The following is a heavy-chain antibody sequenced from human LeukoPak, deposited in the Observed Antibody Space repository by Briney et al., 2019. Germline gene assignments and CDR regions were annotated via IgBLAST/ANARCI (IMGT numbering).Heavy chain of an antibody. Sequence: GGSLRLSCAGSGFTFSRYGMHWVRQAPGKGRGGGAFIRYDGSNKYYADSVKGRFTISRDNSKNTLYLQMNSLRAEDTAVYYCAKDRITMVRGVINYYYYYMDVWGKGTTVTISS. J-gene: IGHJ6*03. CDR1: GFTFSRYG. V-gene: IGHV3-30*02. CDR3: AKDRITMVRGVINYYYYYMDV. D-gene: IGHD3-10*01. CDR2: IRYDGSNK.